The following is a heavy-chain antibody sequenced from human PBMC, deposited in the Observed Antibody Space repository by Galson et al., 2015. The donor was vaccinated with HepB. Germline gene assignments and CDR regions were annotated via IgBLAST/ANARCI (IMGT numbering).Heavy chain of an antibody. CDR2: IYPGDSDT. CDR3: ARNGYCSDGACYGFDF. D-gene: IGHD2-15*01. CDR1: GYSFTGYW. V-gene: IGHV5-51*03. J-gene: IGHJ4*02. Sequence: QSGAEVKKPGESLKISCETSGYSFTGYWIGWVRQMPGKGLEWMGIIYPGDSDTRYSPSFQGQVTMSIDKSISTAYLHWSSLKASDTAIYYCARNGYCSDGACYGFDFWGLGTLVAVSS.